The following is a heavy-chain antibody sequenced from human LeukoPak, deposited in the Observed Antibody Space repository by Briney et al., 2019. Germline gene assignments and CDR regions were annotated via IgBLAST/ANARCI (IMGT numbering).Heavy chain of an antibody. Sequence: GASVKVSCKASGGTFSSYAISWVRQAPGQGLEWMGGIIPIFGTANYAQKFQGRVTITADESTSTAYMELSSLRSEDTAVYYCARARIVGYCSSTSCQPQYYFDYWGQGTLVTVSS. CDR2: IIPIFGTA. CDR3: ARARIVGYCSSTSCQPQYYFDY. CDR1: GGTFSSYA. V-gene: IGHV1-69*13. D-gene: IGHD2-2*01. J-gene: IGHJ4*02.